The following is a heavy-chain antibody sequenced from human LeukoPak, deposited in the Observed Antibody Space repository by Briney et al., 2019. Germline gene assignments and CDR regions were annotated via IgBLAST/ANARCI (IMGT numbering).Heavy chain of an antibody. V-gene: IGHV1-69*05. Sequence: ASVKVSCKASGGTFSSYAISWVRQAPGQGLEWMGGIIPIFGTANYAQKFQGRVTITTDESTSTAYMELSSLRSEDTDVYYCARDVTMVRGVTLNWFDPWGQGTLVTVSS. CDR1: GGTFSSYA. CDR3: ARDVTMVRGVTLNWFDP. D-gene: IGHD3-10*01. J-gene: IGHJ5*02. CDR2: IIPIFGTA.